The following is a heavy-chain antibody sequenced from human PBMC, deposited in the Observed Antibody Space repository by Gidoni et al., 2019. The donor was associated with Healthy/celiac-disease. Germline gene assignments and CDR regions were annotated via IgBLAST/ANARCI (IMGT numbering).Heavy chain of an antibody. V-gene: IGHV4-39*01. CDR2: IYYSGST. D-gene: IGHD2-2*01. J-gene: IGHJ4*02. CDR1: GGSISRRSYY. CDR3: ARQTRGIVVVPAAPVDY. Sequence: QLQLQESGPGLVKPSETLSLTCTVSGGSISRRSYYWGWIRQPPGKGLEWIGSIYYSGSTYYNPYLKSRVTISVDTSKNKFSLKLSSVTAADTAVDYCARQTRGIVVVPAAPVDYWGQGTLVTVSS.